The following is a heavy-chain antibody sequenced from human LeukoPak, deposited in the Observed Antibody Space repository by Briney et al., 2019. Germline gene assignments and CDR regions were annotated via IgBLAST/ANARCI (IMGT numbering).Heavy chain of an antibody. Sequence: GGSLRLSCAASEFTFSRYWMSWVRQAPGKGLEWVANIKQDGSEKYYVDSVKGRFTISRDNAKNSLYLQMNSLRAEDTAVYYCARGRSSGLVDFNYFDYWGQGTLVTVSS. CDR1: EFTFSRYW. V-gene: IGHV3-7*03. CDR3: ARGRSSGLVDFNYFDY. CDR2: IKQDGSEK. J-gene: IGHJ4*02. D-gene: IGHD6-19*01.